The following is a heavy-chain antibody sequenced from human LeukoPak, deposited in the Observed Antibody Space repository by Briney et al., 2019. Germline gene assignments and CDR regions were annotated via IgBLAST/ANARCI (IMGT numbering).Heavy chain of an antibody. J-gene: IGHJ4*02. Sequence: SETLSLTCTVSGGSISSYYWSWIRQPPGKGLEWIGYIYYSGSTNYNPSLKSRVTISVDTSKNQFPLKLSSVTAADTAVYYCARTAYYYDSSGYWTYYFDYWGQGTLVTVSS. V-gene: IGHV4-59*01. CDR1: GGSISSYY. CDR3: ARTAYYYDSSGYWTYYFDY. CDR2: IYYSGST. D-gene: IGHD3-22*01.